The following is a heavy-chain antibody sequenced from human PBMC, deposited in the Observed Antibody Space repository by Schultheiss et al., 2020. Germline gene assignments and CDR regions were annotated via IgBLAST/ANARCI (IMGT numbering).Heavy chain of an antibody. CDR2: ISYDGSNK. Sequence: GGSLRLSCAASGFTFSSYGMHWVRQDPGKGLEWVAVISYDGSNKYYADSVKGRFTISRDNAKNSLYLQMNSLRAEDTALYHCARDNYDSSGLNWFDPWGQGTLVTVSS. CDR3: ARDNYDSSGLNWFDP. V-gene: IGHV3-30*03. D-gene: IGHD3-22*01. J-gene: IGHJ5*02. CDR1: GFTFSSYG.